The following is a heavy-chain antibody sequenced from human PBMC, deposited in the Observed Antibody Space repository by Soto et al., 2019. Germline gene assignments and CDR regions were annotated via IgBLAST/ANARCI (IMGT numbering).Heavy chain of an antibody. V-gene: IGHV3-7*01. J-gene: IGHJ6*02. CDR2: IKQDGSEK. CDR1: GFTFSSYW. CDR3: ARDENTAMVIGYYYYGMDV. Sequence: LSLSCAASGFTFSSYWMSWVRQAPGKGLEWVANIKQDGSEKYYVDSVKGRFTISRDNAKNSLYLQMNSLRAEDTAVYYCARDENTAMVIGYYYYGMDVWGQGTTVTVSS. D-gene: IGHD5-18*01.